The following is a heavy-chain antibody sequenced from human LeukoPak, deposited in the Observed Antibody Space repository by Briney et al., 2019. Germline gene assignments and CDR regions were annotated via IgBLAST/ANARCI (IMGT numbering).Heavy chain of an antibody. CDR3: AGDLAEVVVKNYYYMDV. D-gene: IGHD3-22*01. Sequence: SVKVSCKASGGTFSSYAISWVRQAPGQGLEWMGGIIPIFGTANYAQKFQGRVTITADESTSTAYMELSSLRSEDTAVYYCAGDLAEVVVKNYYYMDVWGKGTTVTVSS. J-gene: IGHJ6*03. CDR1: GGTFSSYA. V-gene: IGHV1-69*13. CDR2: IIPIFGTA.